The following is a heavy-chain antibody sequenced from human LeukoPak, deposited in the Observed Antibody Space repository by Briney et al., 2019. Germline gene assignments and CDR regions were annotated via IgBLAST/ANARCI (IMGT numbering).Heavy chain of an antibody. J-gene: IGHJ6*02. Sequence: ASVKVSCKASGYTFTSYGISWVRQAPGQGLEWMGWISAYNGNTNYAQKLQGRVTMTTDTSTSTAYMELRSLRSDDTAVYYCARDRSNLEWLLLGYYYYAMDVWGQGTTVTVSS. CDR3: ARDRSNLEWLLLGYYYYAMDV. CDR1: GYTFTSYG. V-gene: IGHV1-18*01. CDR2: ISAYNGNT. D-gene: IGHD3-3*01.